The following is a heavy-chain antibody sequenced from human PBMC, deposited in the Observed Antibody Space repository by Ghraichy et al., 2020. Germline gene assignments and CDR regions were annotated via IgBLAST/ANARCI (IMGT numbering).Heavy chain of an antibody. CDR3: ARSRTLYYDSSGYYPPCFDY. Sequence: SVKVSCKASGGTFSSYAISWVRQAPGQGLEWMGGIIPIFGTANYAQKFQGRVTITADESTSTAYMELSSLRSEDTAVYYCARSRTLYYDSSGYYPPCFDYWGQGTLVTVSS. CDR1: GGTFSSYA. V-gene: IGHV1-69*13. J-gene: IGHJ4*02. CDR2: IIPIFGTA. D-gene: IGHD3-22*01.